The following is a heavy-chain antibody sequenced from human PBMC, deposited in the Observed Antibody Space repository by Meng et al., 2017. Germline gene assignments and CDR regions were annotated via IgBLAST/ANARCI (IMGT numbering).Heavy chain of an antibody. CDR3: ARYRVHYYDSSGYYRWSRGYYFDY. J-gene: IGHJ4*02. CDR1: GYSISSGYY. D-gene: IGHD3-22*01. CDR2: IYHSGST. V-gene: IGHV4-38-2*02. Sequence: SETLSLTCTVSGYSISSGYYWGWIRQPPGKGLEWIGSIYHSGSTYYNPSLKSRVTISVDTSKNQFSLKLSSVTAADTAVYYCARYRVHYYDSSGYYRWSRGYYFDYWGQGTLVTVSS.